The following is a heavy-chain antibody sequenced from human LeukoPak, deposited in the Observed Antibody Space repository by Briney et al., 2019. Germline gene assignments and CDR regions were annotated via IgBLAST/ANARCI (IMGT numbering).Heavy chain of an antibody. CDR2: TRNKANSYTT. Sequence: PGGSLRLSCAASGFTFSDHYMDWVRQAPGKGLEWVGRTRNKANSYTTEYAASVKGRFTISRDDSKNSLYLQMNSLKTEDTAVYYCARARGSRNFDYWGQGTLVTVSS. CDR1: GFTFSDHY. D-gene: IGHD1-26*01. CDR3: ARARGSRNFDY. J-gene: IGHJ4*02. V-gene: IGHV3-72*01.